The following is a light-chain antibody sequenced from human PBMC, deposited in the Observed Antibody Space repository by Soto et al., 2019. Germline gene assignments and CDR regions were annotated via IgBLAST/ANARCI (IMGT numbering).Light chain of an antibody. CDR3: QQYNNWPQT. J-gene: IGKJ1*01. V-gene: IGKV3-15*01. CDR2: GAS. Sequence: EIGLTQSPGTLSLSPGERATLSCRASQSVSSSYLAWYQQKPGQAPRLLIYGASTRATGIPARFSGSGSGTEFTLTISGLQSEDFAVYYCQQYNNWPQTFGQGTKVDIK. CDR1: QSVSSSY.